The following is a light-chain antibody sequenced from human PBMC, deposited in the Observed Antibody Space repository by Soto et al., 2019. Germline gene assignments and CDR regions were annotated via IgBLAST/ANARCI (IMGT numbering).Light chain of an antibody. Sequence: QSVLTQPPSVSAAPGQRVTISCSGSSSNIGNNYVSWYQQLPGTAPKLLIYDNKRRPSGIPDRFSGSKSGTSATLGITGLQTGDEASYYCGTWDNSLSAGVFGGGTQLTVL. V-gene: IGLV1-51*01. CDR1: SSNIGNNY. CDR2: DNK. CDR3: GTWDNSLSAGV. J-gene: IGLJ3*02.